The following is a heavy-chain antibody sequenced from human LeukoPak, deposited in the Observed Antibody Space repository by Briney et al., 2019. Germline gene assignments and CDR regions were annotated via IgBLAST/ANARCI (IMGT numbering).Heavy chain of an antibody. CDR1: GFTFSSYA. CDR2: ISGSGGST. Sequence: GGSLRLSCAASGFTFSSYAMSWVRQAPGKGLEWVSAISGSGGSTYYADSVKGRFTISRGNSKNTLYLQMNSLRAEDTAVYYCAKCLRSITGTYFDYWGQGTLVTVSS. J-gene: IGHJ4*02. V-gene: IGHV3-23*01. D-gene: IGHD1-7*01. CDR3: AKCLRSITGTYFDY.